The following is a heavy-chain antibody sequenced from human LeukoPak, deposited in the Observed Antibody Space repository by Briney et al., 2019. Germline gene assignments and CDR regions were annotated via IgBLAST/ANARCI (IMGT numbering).Heavy chain of an antibody. CDR1: GGSISSGGYY. J-gene: IGHJ3*02. CDR2: IYYSGST. D-gene: IGHD5-18*01. V-gene: IGHV4-31*03. CDR3: ARGAKDSYGFTFDI. Sequence: SQTLSLTCTVSGGSISSGGYYWSWIRQHPGKGLEWIGYIYYSGSTCYNPSLKSRVTISVDTSKNQFSLKLSSVTAADTAVYYCARGAKDSYGFTFDIWGQGTMVTVSS.